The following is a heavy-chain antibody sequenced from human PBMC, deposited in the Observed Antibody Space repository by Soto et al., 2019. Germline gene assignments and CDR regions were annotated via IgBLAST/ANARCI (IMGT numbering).Heavy chain of an antibody. CDR2: IYYSGST. J-gene: IGHJ6*02. Sequence: SETLSLTCTVSGVSISSGGYYWGWIRQHPGKGLEWIGYIYYSGSTYHNPSLKSRVTISIDTSKNQFSLKLSSVTAADTAVYYCARGGYYFYYAMDVWGQGTTVTVSS. CDR3: ARGGYYFYYAMDV. CDR1: GVSISSGGYY. V-gene: IGHV4-31*03.